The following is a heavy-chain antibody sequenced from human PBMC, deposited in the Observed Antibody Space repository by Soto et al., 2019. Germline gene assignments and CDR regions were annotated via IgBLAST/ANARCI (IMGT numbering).Heavy chain of an antibody. D-gene: IGHD3-22*01. CDR1: GYTFTGYY. CDR2: INPNSGGT. Sequence: ASVKVSCKASGYTFTGYYMHWVRQAPGQGLEWMGWINPNSGGTNYAQKFQGWVTMTRDTSISTAYMELSRLRSDDTAVYYCARGPPDSSGYYYGPRPGEDYYYYYGMDVWGQGTTVTVSS. J-gene: IGHJ6*02. CDR3: ARGPPDSSGYYYGPRPGEDYYYYYGMDV. V-gene: IGHV1-2*04.